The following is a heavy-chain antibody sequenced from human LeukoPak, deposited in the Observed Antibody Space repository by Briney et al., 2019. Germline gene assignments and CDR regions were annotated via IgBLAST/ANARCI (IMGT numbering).Heavy chain of an antibody. V-gene: IGHV4-59*01. CDR2: MYYSGNT. Sequence: SETLSLTCTVSGGSISSYYWSWIRQPPGKGLEWIGYMYYSGNTNNNPSLKSRVTISVDTSKKQFPLKLSSVTAADTAVYYCARARTVAGRLDYFDYWGQGTLVTVSS. CDR3: ARARTVAGRLDYFDY. J-gene: IGHJ4*02. D-gene: IGHD4-23*01. CDR1: GGSISSYY.